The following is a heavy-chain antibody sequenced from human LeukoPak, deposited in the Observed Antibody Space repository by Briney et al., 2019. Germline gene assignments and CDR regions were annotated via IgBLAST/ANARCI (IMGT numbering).Heavy chain of an antibody. D-gene: IGHD3-10*01. CDR1: GFTFSSYA. CDR3: ARDPPGPLLWFGELFGDYAFDI. Sequence: PGRSLRLSCAASGFTFSSYAMHWVRQAPGKGLEWVAVISYDGSNKYYADSVKGRFTISRDNSKNTLYLQMNSLRAEDTAVYYFARDPPGPLLWFGELFGDYAFDIWGQGTMVTVSS. J-gene: IGHJ3*02. CDR2: ISYDGSNK. V-gene: IGHV3-30*04.